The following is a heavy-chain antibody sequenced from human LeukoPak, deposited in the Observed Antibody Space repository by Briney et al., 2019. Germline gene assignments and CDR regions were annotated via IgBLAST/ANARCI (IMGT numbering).Heavy chain of an antibody. J-gene: IGHJ4*02. V-gene: IGHV3-64*01. CDR3: ARDHSSSWPPYYFDY. CDR2: ISSNGGST. D-gene: IGHD6-13*01. Sequence: PGGSLRLSCAASGFTFRTYGMSWVRQAPGKGLEYVSAISSNGGSTYYANSVKGRFTISRDNSKNTLYLQMGSLRAEDMAVYYCARDHSSSWPPYYFDYWGQGTLVTVSS. CDR1: GFTFRTYG.